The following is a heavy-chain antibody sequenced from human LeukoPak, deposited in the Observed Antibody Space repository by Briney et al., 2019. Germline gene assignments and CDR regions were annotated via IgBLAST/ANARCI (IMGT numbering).Heavy chain of an antibody. Sequence: SETLSLTCTVSGDSISSYYWSWIRQPPGKGLGWIGYIFYSGSTNYNPSLKSRVTISVDTSKNQFSLKLNSVAAADTAVYYCARGGSSQQLVRFDYWGQGTLVTVSS. CDR3: ARGGSSQQLVRFDY. J-gene: IGHJ4*02. V-gene: IGHV4-59*01. CDR2: IFYSGST. CDR1: GDSISSYY. D-gene: IGHD6-13*01.